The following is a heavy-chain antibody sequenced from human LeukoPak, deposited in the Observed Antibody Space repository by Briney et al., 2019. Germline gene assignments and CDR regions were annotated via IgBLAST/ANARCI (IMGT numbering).Heavy chain of an antibody. V-gene: IGHV4-39*07. CDR3: ARLYCSSTSCYGYNWFDP. D-gene: IGHD2-2*01. Sequence: PSETLSLTCTVSGGSISSSNYYWGWIRQPPGKGLEWIGSIYYSGSTYYNPSLKSRVTMSVDTSKNQFSLKLSSVTAADTAVYYCARLYCSSTSCYGYNWFDPWGQGTLVTVSS. CDR2: IYYSGST. CDR1: GGSISSSNYY. J-gene: IGHJ5*02.